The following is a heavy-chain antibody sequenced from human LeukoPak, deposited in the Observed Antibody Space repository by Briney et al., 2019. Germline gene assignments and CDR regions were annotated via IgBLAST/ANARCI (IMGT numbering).Heavy chain of an antibody. CDR1: GFTFSSYS. CDR3: ARDPRFGVAIGFDY. Sequence: GGSLRLPCAASGFTFSSYSMNWVRQAPGKGLEWVSSISSSSSYIYYADSVKGRFTISRDNAKNSLYLQMNSLRAEDTAVYYCARDPRFGVAIGFDYWGQGTLVTVSS. D-gene: IGHD3-3*01. CDR2: ISSSSSYI. V-gene: IGHV3-21*01. J-gene: IGHJ4*02.